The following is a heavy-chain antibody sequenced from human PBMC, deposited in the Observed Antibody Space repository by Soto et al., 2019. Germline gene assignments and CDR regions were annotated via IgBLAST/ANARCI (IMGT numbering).Heavy chain of an antibody. CDR2: IKSNTDGGTT. V-gene: IGHV3-15*01. J-gene: IGHJ6*02. CDR3: IVNTTVTFCYVMDF. D-gene: IGHD4-17*01. CDR1: GVTLGRAW. Sequence: PGRARRLPGPSSGVTLGRAWMNRGRPGPGKGLEWVGRIKSNTDGGTTAYAAPVKGKFTVSRDDSKNTLYLQMNSLKTEDTAMYYCIVNTTVTFCYVMDFWGQGTTVTAP.